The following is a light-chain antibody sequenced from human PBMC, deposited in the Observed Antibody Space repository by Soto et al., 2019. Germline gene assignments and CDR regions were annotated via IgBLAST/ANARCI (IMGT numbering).Light chain of an antibody. CDR3: QQYYRWPVT. J-gene: IGKJ4*01. CDR2: GAS. V-gene: IGKV3D-15*01. Sequence: IVMTQSPATLSVSPGARVTFSCRASQSVTNNLAWYQHKPGQAPRLLIYGASTGATGIPARFSGSGSGTDLTITISGLQSEDGEIYDGQQYYRWPVTFGGGTKVDIK. CDR1: QSVTNN.